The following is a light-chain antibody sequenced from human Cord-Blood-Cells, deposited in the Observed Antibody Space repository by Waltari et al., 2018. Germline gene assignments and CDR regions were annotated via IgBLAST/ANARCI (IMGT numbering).Light chain of an antibody. CDR1: QSVSSN. CDR2: GAS. J-gene: IGKJ4*01. CDR3: QQYNNWPPLT. V-gene: IGKV3-15*01. Sequence: EIVMTQSPATLSVSPGERATLSCRASQSVSSNLAWYQQKPGQAPRLLIYGASTRATGIPARFSCSGSVTEFTLTISSLQSEDFAVYYCQQYNNWPPLTFGGGTKVEIK.